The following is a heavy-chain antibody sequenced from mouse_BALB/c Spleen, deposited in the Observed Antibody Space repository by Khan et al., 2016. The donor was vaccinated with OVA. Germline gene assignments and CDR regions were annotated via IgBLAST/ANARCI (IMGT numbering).Heavy chain of an antibody. D-gene: IGHD2-4*01. CDR3: TRSLITTWYFDV. CDR1: GFTFSGFG. J-gene: IGHJ1*01. V-gene: IGHV5-17*02. Sequence: ELVESGGGLVQPGGSRKLSCAASGFTFSGFGMHWVRQAPEKGLEWVAYISFGSATIYYADTVKGRFTISRDNPKNTLFLQMTSLRSEDTAIYYCTRSLITTWYFDVWGAGTTVTVSS. CDR2: ISFGSATI.